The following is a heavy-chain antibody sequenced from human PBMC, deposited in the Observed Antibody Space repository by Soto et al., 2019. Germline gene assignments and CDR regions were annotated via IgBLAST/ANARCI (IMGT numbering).Heavy chain of an antibody. Sequence: ASVKVSCKASGYTFTSYDIYWVRQATGQGLEWMGWMNPNTGDSSYAQKFQGRVTMTSDTSITTAHMELSSLRSEATAVYYCARRAETNGWNGFGADKYYFDFWGQGTLVTVSS. J-gene: IGHJ4*02. CDR2: MNPNTGDS. CDR1: GYTFTSYD. V-gene: IGHV1-8*01. CDR3: ARRAETNGWNGFGADKYYFDF. D-gene: IGHD1-1*01.